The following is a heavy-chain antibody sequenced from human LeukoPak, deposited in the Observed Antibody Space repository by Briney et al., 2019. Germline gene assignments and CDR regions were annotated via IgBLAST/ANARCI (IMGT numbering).Heavy chain of an antibody. CDR2: IRYDGSNK. Sequence: GGSLRLSCAASGFTFSSYGMHWVRQAPGKGLEWVAFIRYDGSNKYYADSVKGRFTISRDNSKNTLYLQMNSLRAEDTAVYYCAKDATFFEMYYFDYWGQGTLVTVSS. J-gene: IGHJ4*02. D-gene: IGHD5-24*01. CDR3: AKDATFFEMYYFDY. CDR1: GFTFSSYG. V-gene: IGHV3-30*02.